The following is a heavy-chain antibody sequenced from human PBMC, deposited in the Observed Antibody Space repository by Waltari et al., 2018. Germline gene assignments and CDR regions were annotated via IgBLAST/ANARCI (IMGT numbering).Heavy chain of an antibody. J-gene: IGHJ6*03. CDR1: GGSISSSSYY. D-gene: IGHD2-15*01. CDR3: ARPSSPKVVAASAYYYYMDV. V-gene: IGHV4-39*01. Sequence: QLQLQESGPGLVKPSETLSLTCTVSGGSISSSSYYWGWIRQPPGKGLEWIGSIYYSGSTYYNPSLKSRVTISVDTSKNQFSLKLSSVTAADTAVYYCARPSSPKVVAASAYYYYMDVWGKGTTVTVSS. CDR2: IYYSGST.